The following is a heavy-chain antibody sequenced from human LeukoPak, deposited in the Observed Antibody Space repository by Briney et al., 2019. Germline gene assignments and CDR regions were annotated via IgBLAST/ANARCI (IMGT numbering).Heavy chain of an antibody. V-gene: IGHV3-74*01. CDR3: ARGRPHGNDY. CDR2: IASDGSST. Sequence: GGSLRLSCAASGFTFSSYWMNWVRQAPGKGLVWVSRIASDGSSTTYADSVKGRFSISRDNAKNTLYPQMNSLRVKDTAVYYCARGRPHGNDYWGQGTLVTVSS. D-gene: IGHD4-23*01. CDR1: GFTFSSYW. J-gene: IGHJ4*02.